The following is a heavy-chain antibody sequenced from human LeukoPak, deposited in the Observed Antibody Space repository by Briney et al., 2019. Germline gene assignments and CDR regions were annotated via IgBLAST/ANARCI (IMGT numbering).Heavy chain of an antibody. Sequence: GGSLRLPCAASGFPFSDYYMSWIRQAPGKGLEWVSYIRSSGSTIYYADSVKGRFTISRDKAKNSLYLQMNSLRAEDTAVYYCARVDCSSTSCYEFDYWGQGTLVTVSS. V-gene: IGHV3-11*04. CDR1: GFPFSDYY. CDR3: ARVDCSSTSCYEFDY. CDR2: IRSSGSTI. D-gene: IGHD2-2*01. J-gene: IGHJ4*02.